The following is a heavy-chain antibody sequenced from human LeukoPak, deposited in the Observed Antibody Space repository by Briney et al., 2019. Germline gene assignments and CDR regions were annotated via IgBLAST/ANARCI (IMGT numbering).Heavy chain of an antibody. D-gene: IGHD6-19*01. V-gene: IGHV7-4-1*02. CDR1: GYTFTSYA. Sequence: ASVKVSCKASGYTFTSYAMNWVRQAPGQGLEWMGWINTNTGNPTYAQGFTGRFVFSLDTSVSTAYLQISSLKAEDTAVYYCARDERSGYSSGWYRKNAFDIWGQGTMVTVSS. J-gene: IGHJ3*02. CDR3: ARDERSGYSSGWYRKNAFDI. CDR2: INTNTGNP.